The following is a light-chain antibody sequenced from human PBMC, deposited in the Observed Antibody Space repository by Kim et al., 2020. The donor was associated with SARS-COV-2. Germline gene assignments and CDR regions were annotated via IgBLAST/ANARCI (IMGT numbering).Light chain of an antibody. V-gene: IGLV2-11*01. CDR1: SGDVGGYSY. CDR3: CSYVGSYSYV. CDR2: DVS. Sequence: GQSSAISCTGPSGDVGGYSYVSWYQQHPVKAPKLMIYDVSKRPSGVPDRFSGSKSGNTASLTISGLQAEDEADYYCCSYVGSYSYVFGTGTKVTVL. J-gene: IGLJ1*01.